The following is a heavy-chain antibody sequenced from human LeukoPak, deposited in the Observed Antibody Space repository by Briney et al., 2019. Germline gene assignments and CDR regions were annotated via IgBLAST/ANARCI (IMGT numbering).Heavy chain of an antibody. V-gene: IGHV1-8*01. CDR3: AGRYSGYDLDYYYSGMDV. Sequence: GASVKVSCKASGYTFTSYDINWVRQATGQGLEWMGWMNPNSGNTGYAQKFQGRVTMTRNTSISTAYMELSSLRSEDTAVYYCAGRYSGYDLDYYYSGMDVWGQGTTVTVSS. CDR1: GYTFTSYD. J-gene: IGHJ6*02. CDR2: MNPNSGNT. D-gene: IGHD5-12*01.